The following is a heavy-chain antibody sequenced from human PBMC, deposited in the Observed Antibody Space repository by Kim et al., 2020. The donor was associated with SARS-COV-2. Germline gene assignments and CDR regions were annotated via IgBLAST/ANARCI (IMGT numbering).Heavy chain of an antibody. CDR1: GFTFDDYA. V-gene: IGHV3-9*01. CDR3: AKGWAYDSSGYWEGSHSEPGWFDP. J-gene: IGHJ5*02. D-gene: IGHD3-22*01. CDR2: ISWNSGSI. Sequence: GGSLRLFCAASGFTFDDYAMHWVRQAPGKGLEWVSGISWNSGSIGYADSVKGRFTISRDNAKNSLYLQMNSLRAEDTALYYCAKGWAYDSSGYWEGSHSEPGWFDPWGQGTLVTVSS.